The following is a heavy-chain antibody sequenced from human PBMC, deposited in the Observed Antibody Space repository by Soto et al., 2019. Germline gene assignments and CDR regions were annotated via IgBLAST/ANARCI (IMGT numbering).Heavy chain of an antibody. CDR2: MSGSGGST. D-gene: IGHD3-16*01. Sequence: PGGSLRLSCAASGFTFSSYAMSWVRQAPGKGLEWVSAMSGSGGSTYYADSVKGRFTISRDNSKNTLYLQMNSLRAEDTAVYYCAKVLGGPYHFDYWGQGTLVTVSS. V-gene: IGHV3-23*01. CDR1: GFTFSSYA. CDR3: AKVLGGPYHFDY. J-gene: IGHJ4*02.